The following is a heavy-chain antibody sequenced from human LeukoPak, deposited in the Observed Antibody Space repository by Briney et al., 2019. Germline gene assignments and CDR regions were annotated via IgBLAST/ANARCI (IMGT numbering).Heavy chain of an antibody. Sequence: PGRSLRLSCAASGFTFSLYAMHWVRQAPGKGLEWLAVIWHDGSTEDYADSVKGRFTISRDNSKNTLYLQMNSLRAEDTAVYYCARDPGRGYTYGYGFDYWGQGTLVTVSS. CDR1: GFTFSLYA. V-gene: IGHV3-33*01. CDR2: IWHDGSTE. D-gene: IGHD5-18*01. J-gene: IGHJ4*02. CDR3: ARDPGRGYTYGYGFDY.